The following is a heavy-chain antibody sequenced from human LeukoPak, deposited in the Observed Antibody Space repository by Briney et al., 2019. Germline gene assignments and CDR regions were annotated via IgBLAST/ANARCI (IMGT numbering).Heavy chain of an antibody. D-gene: IGHD6-13*01. CDR1: GFTVSSNY. J-gene: IGHJ4*02. Sequence: GGSLRLSCTASGFTVSSNYMSWVRQAPGKGLEWVSVIYSGGSTYYADYVKGRFTISRDNSKNTLYLQMNSLRAEDTAVYYCARALAVASYFDYWGQGTLVTVSS. CDR2: IYSGGST. CDR3: ARALAVASYFDY. V-gene: IGHV3-53*01.